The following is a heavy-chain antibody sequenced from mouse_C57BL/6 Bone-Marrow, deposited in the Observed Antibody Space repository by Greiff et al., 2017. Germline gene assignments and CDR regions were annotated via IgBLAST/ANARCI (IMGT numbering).Heavy chain of an antibody. CDR2: ISDGGSYT. D-gene: IGHD2-4*01. CDR3: VRGGDYDAPSWFAY. Sequence: EVQRVESGGGLVKPGGSLKLSCAASGFTFSSYAMSWVRQTPEKRLEWVATISDGGSYTYYPDNVKGRFTISRDNAKNNLYLQMSHLKSEDTAMYYCVRGGDYDAPSWFAYWGQGTLVTVSA. J-gene: IGHJ3*01. V-gene: IGHV5-4*01. CDR1: GFTFSSYA.